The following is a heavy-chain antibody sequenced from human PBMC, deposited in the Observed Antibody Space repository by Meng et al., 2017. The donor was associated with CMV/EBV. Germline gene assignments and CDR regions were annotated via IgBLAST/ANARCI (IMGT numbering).Heavy chain of an antibody. CDR2: IYSGGST. CDR3: TLTQDYYYGMDV. V-gene: IGHV3-53*01. D-gene: IGHD2-15*01. J-gene: IGHJ6*02. Sequence: GESLKISCAASGFTVSSNYMSWVRQAPGKGLEWVSVIYSGGSTYYADSVKGRFTISRDNSKNTLCLQMNSLRAEDTAVYYCTLTQDYYYGMDVWGQGTTVTVSS. CDR1: GFTVSSNY.